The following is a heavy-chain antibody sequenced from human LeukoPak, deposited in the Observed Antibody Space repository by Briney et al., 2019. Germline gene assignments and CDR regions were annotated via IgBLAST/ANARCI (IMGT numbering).Heavy chain of an antibody. V-gene: IGHV4-39*01. Sequence: SETLSLTCTVSGGSISSRNYYWGWIRQPPGKGRELIGSIYYSGSTYYNPSLKSRVTISVDTSKNQFSLKLISVTAADTAVYYCARRVAAHTDYFDYWGQGTLVTVSS. J-gene: IGHJ4*02. CDR1: GGSISSRNYY. CDR3: ARRVAAHTDYFDY. CDR2: IYYSGST. D-gene: IGHD6-6*01.